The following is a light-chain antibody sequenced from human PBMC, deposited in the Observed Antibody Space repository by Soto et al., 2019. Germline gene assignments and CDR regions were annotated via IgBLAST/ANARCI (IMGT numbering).Light chain of an antibody. CDR3: TSYTSDNTLV. Sequence: QSALTQPASVSGSPGQSITISCTGTSSDVGGYNFVSWYQHYPGKAPKLMIYEVTDRPSGVSNRFSVSKSGNTASLTISGLQAEGEADYYCTSYTSDNTLVFGGGTKVTVL. J-gene: IGLJ2*01. CDR1: SSDVGGYNF. CDR2: EVT. V-gene: IGLV2-14*01.